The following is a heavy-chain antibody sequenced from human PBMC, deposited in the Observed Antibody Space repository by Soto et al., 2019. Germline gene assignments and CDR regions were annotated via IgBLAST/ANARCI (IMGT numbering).Heavy chain of an antibody. Sequence: PSETLSLTCSVSGGSISGSSYFWGWIRQPPGKGLEWIGSINYSGSTYYSPSLKSRVTMSVDTSKNHFSLNLTSVTAADTAIYYCARQWFYWGQGILVTVSS. J-gene: IGHJ4*02. D-gene: IGHD3-22*01. CDR2: INYSGST. CDR3: ARQWFY. V-gene: IGHV4-39*01. CDR1: GGSISGSSYF.